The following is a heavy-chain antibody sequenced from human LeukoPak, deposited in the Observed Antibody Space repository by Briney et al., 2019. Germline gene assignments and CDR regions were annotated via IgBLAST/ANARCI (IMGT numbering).Heavy chain of an antibody. D-gene: IGHD3-22*01. CDR3: ASMSGYYSKFDY. CDR1: GGSTGSAGYY. CDR2: INYSGNT. V-gene: IGHV4-31*03. Sequence: PSQTLSLTCTVSGGSTGSAGYYWSWIRQHPGKGLEWIAYINYSGNTYHNPSLKSRVTISVDTSRNQFSLKLNSVTAADTAIYYCASMSGYYSKFDYWGQGTLVTVSS. J-gene: IGHJ4*02.